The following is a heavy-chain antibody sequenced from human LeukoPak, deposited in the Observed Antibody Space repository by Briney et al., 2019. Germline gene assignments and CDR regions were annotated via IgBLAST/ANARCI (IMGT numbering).Heavy chain of an antibody. V-gene: IGHV3-9*01. Sequence: GGSLRLSCAASGFMFDDYDMHWVRQAPGKGLEWVSGINGIGGGTAYADSVKGRFTISRDNAKNSLYLQMNSLRLEDTALYFCAKWNRQPLVKGWFDSWGQGTLVTVSS. CDR1: GFMFDDYD. CDR2: INGIGGGT. J-gene: IGHJ5*01. CDR3: AKWNRQPLVKGWFDS. D-gene: IGHD6-13*01.